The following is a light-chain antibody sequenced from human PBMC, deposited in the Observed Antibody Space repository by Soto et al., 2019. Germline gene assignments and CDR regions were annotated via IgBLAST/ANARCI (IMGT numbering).Light chain of an antibody. CDR2: GAS. Sequence: EIVMTQSPATLSVSPGERATLSCRASQSLNGFLAWYQHKPGQAPRLLMYGASTRATGVPARFSGSGSGTEFTLTISSLQSVDFAVYYCQQYNNWPLTFGQGTRPEIK. CDR1: QSLNGF. J-gene: IGKJ5*01. V-gene: IGKV3-15*01. CDR3: QQYNNWPLT.